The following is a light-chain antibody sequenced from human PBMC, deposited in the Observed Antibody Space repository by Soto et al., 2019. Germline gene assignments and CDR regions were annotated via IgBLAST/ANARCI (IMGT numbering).Light chain of an antibody. CDR2: DAS. J-gene: IGKJ5*01. CDR1: HSVTRY. CDR3: QQYGSSPIT. V-gene: IGKV3-20*01. Sequence: EILLTQSPGSLSLSPAERSTLSCRASHSVTRYVAWYQQKPGQAPRLLISDASGRATGIPDRFSGSGSETDFSLTINRLEPEDFAVYFCQQYGSSPITFGQGTRLEIK.